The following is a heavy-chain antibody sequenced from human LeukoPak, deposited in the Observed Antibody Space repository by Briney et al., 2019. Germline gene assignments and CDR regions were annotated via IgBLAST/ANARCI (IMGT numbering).Heavy chain of an antibody. D-gene: IGHD2-21*02. J-gene: IGHJ4*02. CDR2: IYSGGST. Sequence: AGGSLRLSCAASGFTVSSNYMSWVRQAPGKGLEWVSVIYSGGSTYYADSVKGRFTISRHNSKNTLYLQMNSLRAEDTALYYCAKDICGGDCYQFDYWGQGTLVTVSS. CDR3: AKDICGGDCYQFDY. CDR1: GFTVSSNY. V-gene: IGHV3-53*04.